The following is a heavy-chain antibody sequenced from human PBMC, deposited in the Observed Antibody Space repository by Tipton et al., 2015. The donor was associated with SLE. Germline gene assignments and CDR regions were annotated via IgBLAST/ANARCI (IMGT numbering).Heavy chain of an antibody. CDR1: GGSISSYY. CDR3: AREGHSGNYYNYWYFDL. Sequence: TLSLTCTVSGGSISSYYWSWIRQPPGKGLEYIGTITGWGNTYYTPSLKSRVTISADTSKNQFSLKLTSVTAADTAMYFCAREGHSGNYYNYWYFDLWGRGTLVTVSS. CDR2: ITGWGNT. V-gene: IGHV4-59*12. J-gene: IGHJ2*01. D-gene: IGHD5-12*01.